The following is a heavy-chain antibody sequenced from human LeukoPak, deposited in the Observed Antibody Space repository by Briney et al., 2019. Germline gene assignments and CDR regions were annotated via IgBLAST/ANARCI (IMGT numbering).Heavy chain of an antibody. CDR3: ARVGYSSGWANFDY. CDR1: GFTFSGYG. D-gene: IGHD6-19*01. J-gene: IGHJ4*02. V-gene: IGHV3-33*01. CDR2: IWYDGSNK. Sequence: GGSLRLSCAASGFTFSGYGMHWVRQAPGKGLEWVAVIWYDGSNKYHADSVKGRFTISRDNSENTLYLQMNSLRAEDTAVYYCARVGYSSGWANFDYWGQGTLVIVSS.